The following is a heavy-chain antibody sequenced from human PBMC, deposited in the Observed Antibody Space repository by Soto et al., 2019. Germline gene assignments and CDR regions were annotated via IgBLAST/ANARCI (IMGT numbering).Heavy chain of an antibody. D-gene: IGHD3-22*01. CDR2: VYQSGSA. J-gene: IGHJ5*02. V-gene: IGHV4-30-2*01. CDR3: ARVEYDTEPYYYDH. Sequence: QLQLQESGSGLVKPSQTLSLTCTVSGGSIRRDAYAWSWIRQPPGKGLEWIGYVYQSGSAYYNPALESRVTISRDPPRHEFSPKLTSVTAADPAVYFCARVEYDTEPYYYDHWGQGTLITVSP. CDR1: GGSIRRDAYA.